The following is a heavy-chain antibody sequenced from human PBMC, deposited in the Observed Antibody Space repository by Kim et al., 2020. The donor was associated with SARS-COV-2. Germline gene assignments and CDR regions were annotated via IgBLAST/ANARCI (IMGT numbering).Heavy chain of an antibody. V-gene: IGHV4-59*01. Sequence: PSRNSRVTISVDTSKDPFSLKLSSVTAADAAVYYCARVRGWNFAYYGMDVWGQGTTVTVSS. J-gene: IGHJ6*02. D-gene: IGHD1-7*01. CDR3: ARVRGWNFAYYGMDV.